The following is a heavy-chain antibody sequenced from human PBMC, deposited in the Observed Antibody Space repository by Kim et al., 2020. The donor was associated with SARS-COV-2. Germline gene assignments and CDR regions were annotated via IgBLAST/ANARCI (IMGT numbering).Heavy chain of an antibody. CDR1: GGSISSYY. CDR2: IYYSGST. D-gene: IGHD6-19*01. J-gene: IGHJ4*02. Sequence: SETLSLTCTVSGGSISSYYWSWIRQPPGKGLEWIGYIYYSGSTNYNPSLKSRVTISVDTSKNQFSLKLSSVTAADTAVYYCARDRGSSGLPGFDYWGQGTLVTVSS. CDR3: ARDRGSSGLPGFDY. V-gene: IGHV4-59*13.